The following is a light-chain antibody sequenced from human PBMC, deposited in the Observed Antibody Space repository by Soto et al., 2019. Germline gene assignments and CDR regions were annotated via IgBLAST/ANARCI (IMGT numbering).Light chain of an antibody. CDR2: AAS. CDR1: QSISRY. Sequence: DIQMTQSPSSLSASVGDRVTIACRASQSISRYLNWYQQKTGKAPKLLIYAASSLQSGVPSRFSGSGSGTEFALTISSLQPEDFATYYCQQLNSYPPGLTFGGGTKVDIK. V-gene: IGKV1-9*01. J-gene: IGKJ4*01. CDR3: QQLNSYPPGLT.